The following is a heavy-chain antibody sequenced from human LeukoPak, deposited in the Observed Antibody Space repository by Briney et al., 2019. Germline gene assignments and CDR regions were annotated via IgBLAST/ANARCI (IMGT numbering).Heavy chain of an antibody. CDR3: AREHGATNWFDP. CDR2: IYTSGST. CDR1: GGSISSGSYY. Sequence: SQTLSLTCTVSGGSISSGSYYWSWIRQPAGKGLEWIGRIYTSGSTNYNPSLKSRVTISVDTSKNQFSLKLSSVTAADTAVYYCAREHGATNWFDPWGQGTLVTVSS. V-gene: IGHV4-61*02. D-gene: IGHD3-10*01. J-gene: IGHJ5*02.